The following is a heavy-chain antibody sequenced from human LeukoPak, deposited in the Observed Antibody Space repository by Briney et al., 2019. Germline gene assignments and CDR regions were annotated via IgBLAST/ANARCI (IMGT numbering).Heavy chain of an antibody. J-gene: IGHJ4*02. CDR2: IYWNDDK. CDR1: GFSLSTTGVG. CDR3: AHLMSSFDSGIFDY. D-gene: IGHD3-9*01. Sequence: SGPTLVNPTQTLTLTCTFSGFSLSTTGVGVGWSRQPPGKALEWLALIYWNDDKRYSPSLKSRLTITKDTSKNQVVLTMTNMDPVDTATYYCAHLMSSFDSGIFDYWGQGTLVTVSS. V-gene: IGHV2-5*01.